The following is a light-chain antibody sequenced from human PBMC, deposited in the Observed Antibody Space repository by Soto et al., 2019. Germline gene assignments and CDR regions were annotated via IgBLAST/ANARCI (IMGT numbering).Light chain of an antibody. CDR1: QSVSSSY. J-gene: IGKJ1*01. CDR3: QQYGSSPET. CDR2: GAS. Sequence: EIVLTQSPGTLSLSPGERATLSCRASQSVSSSYLAWYQQKPGQAPRLLIYGASSSATGIPDRFSGSGSGADITLTISRLEPEDFAVYYCQQYGSSPETFGQGTKVEIK. V-gene: IGKV3-20*01.